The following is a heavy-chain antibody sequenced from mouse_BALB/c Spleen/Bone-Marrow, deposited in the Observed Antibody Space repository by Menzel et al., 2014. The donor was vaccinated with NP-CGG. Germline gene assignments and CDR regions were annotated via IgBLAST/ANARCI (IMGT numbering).Heavy chain of an antibody. V-gene: IGHV1-69*01. J-gene: IGHJ2*01. D-gene: IGHD2-4*01. Sequence: VQLQQSGAELVMPGASVKMSCKASGYTFTDYWMHWVKQRPGQGLEWIGAIDTSDSYTSYNQKFKGKATLTVDESSSTAYMQLSSLTSEDSAVYYCARTGYDYYFDYWGRGTTLTVSS. CDR2: IDTSDSYT. CDR1: GYTFTDYW. CDR3: ARTGYDYYFDY.